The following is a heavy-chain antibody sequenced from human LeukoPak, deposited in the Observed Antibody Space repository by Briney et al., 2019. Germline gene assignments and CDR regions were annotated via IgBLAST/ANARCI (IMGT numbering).Heavy chain of an antibody. V-gene: IGHV1-18*01. J-gene: IGHJ5*02. CDR3: ARDRLYYSSTSCHNWFDP. CDR1: GYTFTSYG. CDR2: ISAYNGNT. Sequence: VASVKVSRKASGYTFTSYGISWVRQAPGQGLEWMGWISAYNGNTNYAQKLQGRVTMTTDTSTSTAYMELRSLRSDDTAVYYCARDRLYYSSTSCHNWFDPWGQGTLVTVSS. D-gene: IGHD2-2*01.